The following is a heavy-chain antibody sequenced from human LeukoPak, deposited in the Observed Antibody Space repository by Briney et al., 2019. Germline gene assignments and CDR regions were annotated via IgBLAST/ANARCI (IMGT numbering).Heavy chain of an antibody. Sequence: SETLSLTCTVSGGSISSSSYYWGWIRQPPGKGLEWIGNIYYSGRTYYNSSLKSRVTISLDTSKNQFSLRLSSVTAADTAVYYCARVHYGDSGLGSDIFDYWGQGTLVTVSS. J-gene: IGHJ4*02. D-gene: IGHD4-17*01. CDR2: IYYSGRT. CDR3: ARVHYGDSGLGSDIFDY. CDR1: GGSISSSSYY. V-gene: IGHV4-39*07.